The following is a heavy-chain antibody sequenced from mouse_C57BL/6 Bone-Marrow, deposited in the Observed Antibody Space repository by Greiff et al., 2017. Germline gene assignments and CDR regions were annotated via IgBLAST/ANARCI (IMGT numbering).Heavy chain of an antibody. V-gene: IGHV1-4*01. Sequence: QVQLKESGAELARPGASVKMSCKASGYTFTSYTMHWVKQRPGQGLEWIGYINPSSGYTKYNPKFKDKATLTADKSSSTAYMQLSSLTTEDSSGYYCARDDYLAWFAYWGQGTLVTVSA. CDR1: GYTFTSYT. CDR3: ARDDYLAWFAY. CDR2: INPSSGYT. J-gene: IGHJ3*01. D-gene: IGHD2-4*01.